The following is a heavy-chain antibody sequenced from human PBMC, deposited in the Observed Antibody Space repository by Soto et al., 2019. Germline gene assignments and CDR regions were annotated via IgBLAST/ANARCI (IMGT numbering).Heavy chain of an antibody. J-gene: IGHJ4*02. CDR3: ARDKITGVFDY. V-gene: IGHV4-34*01. CDR2: INHSGST. D-gene: IGHD2-8*02. CDR1: GGSFSGYS. Sequence: QVQLQQWGAGLLKPSETLSLTCAVYGGSFSGYSWTWIRQPPGTGLEWIGEINHSGSTNYNPSLQSRVTSSVDTSKNQFSLKLTSVTAADTAVYYCARDKITGVFDYWGQGTRVTVSS.